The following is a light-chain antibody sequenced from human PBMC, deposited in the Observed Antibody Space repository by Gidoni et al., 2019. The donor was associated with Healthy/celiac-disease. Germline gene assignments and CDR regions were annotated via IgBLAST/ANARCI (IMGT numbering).Light chain of an antibody. CDR1: QDISNY. CDR3: QQYDNLPIFT. CDR2: DAS. J-gene: IGKJ3*01. Sequence: DIKMTQSPSSLSASVGDRVTITCQASQDISNYLNWYQQKPGKAPKLLIYDASKLETGVPSRFSGSGSGTDFTFTISSLQPEDIATYYCQQYDNLPIFTFXPXTKVDIK. V-gene: IGKV1-33*01.